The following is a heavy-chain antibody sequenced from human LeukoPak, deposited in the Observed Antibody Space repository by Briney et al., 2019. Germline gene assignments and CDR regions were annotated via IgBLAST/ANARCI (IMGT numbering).Heavy chain of an antibody. D-gene: IGHD3-9*01. V-gene: IGHV1-2*02. CDR1: GYTFTRYY. CDR2: INPNSGGI. Sequence: APVKVSCKASGYTFTRYYIHWVRQAPGQGLEWIAWINPNSGGIDWAQEFQGRVTLTRDTSISTAYMELSRLRSDDTAVYYCARAIFGGPFDIWGQGTMVTVSS. CDR3: ARAIFGGPFDI. J-gene: IGHJ3*02.